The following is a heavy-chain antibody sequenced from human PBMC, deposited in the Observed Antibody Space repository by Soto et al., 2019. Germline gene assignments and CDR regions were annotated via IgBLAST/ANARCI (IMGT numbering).Heavy chain of an antibody. CDR1: GGSISSYY. J-gene: IGHJ4*02. CDR3: ARGITMIVTTH. V-gene: IGHV4-59*08. D-gene: IGHD3-22*01. CDR2: IYYSGST. Sequence: SETLSLTCTVSGGSISSYYWSWIRQPPGKGLEWIGYIYYSGSTNYNPSLKSRDNISVDTSKNLFSLKLSSVTAADTAVYYCARGITMIVTTHWGQGTLVTVS.